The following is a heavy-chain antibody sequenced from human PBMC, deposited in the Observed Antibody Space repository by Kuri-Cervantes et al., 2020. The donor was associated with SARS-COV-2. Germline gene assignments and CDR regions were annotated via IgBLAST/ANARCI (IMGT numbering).Heavy chain of an antibody. CDR1: GGSISSYY. D-gene: IGHD3-9*01. CDR2: IYTRGST. V-gene: IGHV4-4*07. CDR3: ARDFVSGWRDAFDI. J-gene: IGHJ3*02. Sequence: SETLSLTCTVSGGSISSYYWSWIRQPAGKGLEWIGRIYTRGSTNYHPSLKSRVTMSVDTSKNQFSLKLSSVTAADTAVYYCARDFVSGWRDAFDIWGQGTMVTVSS.